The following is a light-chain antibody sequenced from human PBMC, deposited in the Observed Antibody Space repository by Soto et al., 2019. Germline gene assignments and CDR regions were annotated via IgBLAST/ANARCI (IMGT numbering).Light chain of an antibody. V-gene: IGKV3-20*01. J-gene: IGKJ1*01. Sequence: PGERATLSCRASQSVSSNHLAWYQQKPGQAPRLLIGASTRATGIPDRFSDSGSGTDFTLTISRLEPEDFAVYYCQQFAASPRTFGQGTKVDIK. CDR1: QSVSSNH. CDR3: QQFAASPRT. CDR2: GAS.